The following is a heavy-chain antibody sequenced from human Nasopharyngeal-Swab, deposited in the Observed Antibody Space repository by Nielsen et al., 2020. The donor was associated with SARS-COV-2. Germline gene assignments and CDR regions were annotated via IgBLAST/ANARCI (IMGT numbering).Heavy chain of an antibody. J-gene: IGHJ4*02. Sequence: GESLKISCAASGFTFSDYYMSWIRQAQGKGLEWVAYIRGSAYTIYYGDSMNGRFTISRDTVRKSVSLQMNSLRAEDTAVYYCARFYDSKGGPDYWSQGTLATVSS. CDR2: IRGSAYTI. CDR1: GFTFSDYY. D-gene: IGHD3-22*01. V-gene: IGHV3-11*01. CDR3: ARFYDSKGGPDY.